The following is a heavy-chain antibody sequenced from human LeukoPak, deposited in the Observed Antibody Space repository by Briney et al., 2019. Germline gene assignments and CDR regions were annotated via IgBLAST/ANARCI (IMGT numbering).Heavy chain of an antibody. D-gene: IGHD6-19*01. CDR3: ARGGKQGRGGNYFDS. Sequence: GASVKVSCKASGYTFTDYALHWVRQAPGQSLEWMGWITTGRGETRYSQEFQRRITFTRDTSASTVYMDLSDLRSEDTAVYYCARGGKQGRGGNYFDSWGQGTLVAVSS. CDR2: ITTGRGET. V-gene: IGHV1-3*03. J-gene: IGHJ4*02. CDR1: GYTFTDYA.